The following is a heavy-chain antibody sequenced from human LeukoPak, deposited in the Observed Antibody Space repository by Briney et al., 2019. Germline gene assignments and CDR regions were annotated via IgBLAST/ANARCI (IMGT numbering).Heavy chain of an antibody. CDR2: ISYDGSDK. D-gene: IGHD1-26*01. CDR3: ARRVGRSGPLDY. V-gene: IGHV3-30*03. J-gene: IGHJ4*02. Sequence: PGRSLGLSCAASGFTFSGFAIHWVHQAPGKGLEWVAAISYDGSDKDYVDSVKGRFTISRDNSKNKLSLQMNSLRVEDTAVYYCARRVGRSGPLDYWGRGTLVTVS. CDR1: GFTFSGFA.